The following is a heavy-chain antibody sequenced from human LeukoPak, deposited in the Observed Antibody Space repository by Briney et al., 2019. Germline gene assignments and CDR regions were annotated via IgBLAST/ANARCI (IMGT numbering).Heavy chain of an antibody. V-gene: IGHV1-24*01. CDR1: VYTLTELS. Sequence: ASVKVSCKVSVYTLTELSMHWVRQAPGKGREWMGGFDPEDGETIYAQKFQGRVTMNEDTSTDTAYMELSSLGSEDTSVYYCATGPGYSSDYPYYFDYWGQGTLVTVSS. J-gene: IGHJ4*02. D-gene: IGHD6-25*01. CDR2: FDPEDGET. CDR3: ATGPGYSSDYPYYFDY.